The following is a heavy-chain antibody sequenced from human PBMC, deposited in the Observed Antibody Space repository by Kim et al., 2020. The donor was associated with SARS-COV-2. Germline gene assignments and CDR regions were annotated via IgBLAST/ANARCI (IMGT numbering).Heavy chain of an antibody. CDR1: GYTFTSYY. CDR3: ARDKWGETTVTTTVRKGGPNWFDP. CDR2: INPSGGST. D-gene: IGHD4-17*01. V-gene: IGHV1-46*01. J-gene: IGHJ5*02. Sequence: ASVKVSCKASGYTFTSYYMHWVRQAPGQGLEWMGIINPSGGSTSYAQKFQGRVTMTRDTSTSTVYMDLSSLRSEDTAVYYCARDKWGETTVTTTVRKGGPNWFDPWGQGTLVTVSS.